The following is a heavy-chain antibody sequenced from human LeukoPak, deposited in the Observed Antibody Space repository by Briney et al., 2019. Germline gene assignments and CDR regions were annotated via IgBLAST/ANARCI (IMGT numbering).Heavy chain of an antibody. CDR1: GYSISSDY. V-gene: IGHV4-38-2*02. Sequence: NPSETLSLTCTVSGYSISSDYWAWIRQPPGKGLEWIGSIYHSGSTYYNPSLKSRVTISVDTSKNQFSLKLSSVTAADTAVYYCARQGGTMVRGVNGGFYFDYWGQGTLVTVSS. CDR2: IYHSGST. J-gene: IGHJ4*02. CDR3: ARQGGTMVRGVNGGFYFDY. D-gene: IGHD3-10*01.